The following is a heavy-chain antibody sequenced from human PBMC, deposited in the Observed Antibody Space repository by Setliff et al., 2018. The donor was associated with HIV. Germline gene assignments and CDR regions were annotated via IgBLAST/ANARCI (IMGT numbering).Heavy chain of an antibody. Sequence: PSETLSLTCSVSGGSMSRVYWTWIRQPPGKGLEWIGYVSASGTTKYNPSLQSRVTISGDSSKNQFSLKLKSVTAADTAVYYCARWHPPYGFWEEDYWGQGTLVTVSS. D-gene: IGHD3-10*01. CDR1: GGSMSRVY. CDR3: ARWHPPYGFWEEDY. V-gene: IGHV4-4*08. J-gene: IGHJ4*02. CDR2: VSASGTT.